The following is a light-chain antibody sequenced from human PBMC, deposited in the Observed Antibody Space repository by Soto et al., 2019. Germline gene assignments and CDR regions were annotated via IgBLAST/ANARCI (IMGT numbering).Light chain of an antibody. CDR1: QSVSSSY. CDR2: GAS. V-gene: IGKV3D-20*02. Sequence: IVLTLSPGALSLSPGERATLSCRASQSVSSSYLAWYQQKPGQAPRLLIYGASNRATGIPDRFSGSGSGTDFTLTISSLEPEDFAVYYCQQRSNWPRDTFCGGTNVDIK. CDR3: QQRSNWPRDT. J-gene: IGKJ4*01.